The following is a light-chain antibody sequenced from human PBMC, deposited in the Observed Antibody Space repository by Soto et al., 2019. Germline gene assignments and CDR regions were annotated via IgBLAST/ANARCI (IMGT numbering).Light chain of an antibody. CDR2: DAS. J-gene: IGKJ4*01. Sequence: DIQMTQSPSSLSASVGDRVTITCRASQGLSSYLAWYQQKPGKVPKLLIYDASTLQSGVPSRFSGSGSGTDFTLTISSLQPEDVATYYCQKYNSIPLTFGGGTKVEIK. V-gene: IGKV1-27*01. CDR1: QGLSSY. CDR3: QKYNSIPLT.